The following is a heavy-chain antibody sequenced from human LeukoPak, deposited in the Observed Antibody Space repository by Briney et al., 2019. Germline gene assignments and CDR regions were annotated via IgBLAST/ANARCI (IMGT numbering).Heavy chain of an antibody. V-gene: IGHV1-69*05. CDR1: GGTFSSYA. CDR3: AKAYYGDYEHFDY. J-gene: IGHJ4*02. Sequence: SVKVSCKDSGGTFSSYAISWVRQAPGQGLEWMGRIIPIFGTANYAQKFQGRVTITTDESTSTAYMELSSLRSEDTAVYYCAKAYYGDYEHFDYWGQGTLVTVSS. D-gene: IGHD4-17*01. CDR2: IIPIFGTA.